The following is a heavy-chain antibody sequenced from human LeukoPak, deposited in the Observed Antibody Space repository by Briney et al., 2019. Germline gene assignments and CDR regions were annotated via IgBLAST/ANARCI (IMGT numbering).Heavy chain of an antibody. V-gene: IGHV4-59*01. J-gene: IGHJ5*02. CDR3: ARELAPIAAGGTWFDP. CDR1: GRSISSYC. Sequence: SQTLSLTCTVSGRSISSYCWSSIRQPPGNGLEWIGYIYYSGSRNSNTSLKSRVTISVDKSKNQLSLKLNSVTAADTAVYYCARELAPIAAGGTWFDPWGQGTLVTVSS. CDR2: IYYSGSR. D-gene: IGHD6-13*01.